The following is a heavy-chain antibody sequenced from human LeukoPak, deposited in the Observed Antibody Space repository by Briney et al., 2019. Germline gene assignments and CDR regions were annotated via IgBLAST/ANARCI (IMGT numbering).Heavy chain of an antibody. CDR2: ISATGDKT. D-gene: IGHD2-15*01. CDR3: AKEKKVFGVVAASFDS. CDR1: GFTFRSYA. V-gene: IGHV3-23*01. Sequence: PGGSLRLSCAASGFTFRSYAMGWVRQAPGKGLEWVSAISATGDKTYYADSVKGRFTISRDNSKSTVSLQVNRLRIEDTAVYFCAKEKKVFGVVAASFDSWGQGTLVTVSS. J-gene: IGHJ4*02.